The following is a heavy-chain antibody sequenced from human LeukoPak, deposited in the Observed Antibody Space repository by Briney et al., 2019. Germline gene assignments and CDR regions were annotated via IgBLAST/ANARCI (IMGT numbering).Heavy chain of an antibody. CDR2: IWYDGSNK. Sequence: PGGSLRLSCAASGFTFSSYGMHWVRQAPGKGLEWVAVIWYDGSNKYYADSVKGRFTISRDNSKNTLYLQMNSLRAEDTAVYYCARSQPGYSSTRFDYWGQGTLVTVSS. D-gene: IGHD6-13*01. V-gene: IGHV3-33*01. CDR3: ARSQPGYSSTRFDY. CDR1: GFTFSSYG. J-gene: IGHJ4*02.